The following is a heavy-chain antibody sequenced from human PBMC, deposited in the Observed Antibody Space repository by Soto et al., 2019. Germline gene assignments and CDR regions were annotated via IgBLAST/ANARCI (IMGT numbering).Heavy chain of an antibody. CDR1: GGTFSSYA. Sequence: SVKVSCKASGGTFSSYAISWVRQAPGQGLEWMGGIIPIFGTANYAQKFQGRVTITADESTSTAYMELSSLRSEDTAVYYCAKNSCGLLSRFDYRGQGTLVAVSS. V-gene: IGHV1-69*13. CDR2: IIPIFGTA. D-gene: IGHD5-18*01. J-gene: IGHJ4*02. CDR3: AKNSCGLLSRFDY.